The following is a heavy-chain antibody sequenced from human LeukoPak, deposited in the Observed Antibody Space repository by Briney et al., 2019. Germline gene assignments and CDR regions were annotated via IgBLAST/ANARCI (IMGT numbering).Heavy chain of an antibody. V-gene: IGHV1-2*02. D-gene: IGHD3-16*01. CDR1: GGTFSSYA. Sequence: ASVKVSCKASGGTFSSYAISWVRQAPGQGLEWMGWINPNSGGTNYAQKFQGRVTMTRDTSISTAYMELSRLRSDDTAVYYCAREIWYYDSWGQGTLVTVSS. CDR3: AREIWYYDS. J-gene: IGHJ4*02. CDR2: INPNSGGT.